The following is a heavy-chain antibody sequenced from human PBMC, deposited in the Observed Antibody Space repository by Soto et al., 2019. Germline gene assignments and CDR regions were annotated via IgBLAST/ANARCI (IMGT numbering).Heavy chain of an antibody. J-gene: IGHJ5*02. D-gene: IGHD3-16*01. CDR1: GFSLTTSGVG. CDR2: IYWDDDK. CDR3: AHSLGEDWFDP. V-gene: IGHV2-5*02. Sequence: QITLKESGTPLVKSTQTLTLTCTFSGFSLTTSGVGVGWIRQPPGKALEWLALIYWDDDKRYSPSLKSRPTITKETSRNQVALTMTNTDPADTATYSCAHSLGEDWFDPWGQGTLVTVSS.